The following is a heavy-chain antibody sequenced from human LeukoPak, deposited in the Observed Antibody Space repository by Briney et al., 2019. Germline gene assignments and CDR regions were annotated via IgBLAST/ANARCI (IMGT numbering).Heavy chain of an antibody. V-gene: IGHV3-53*01. D-gene: IGHD2-2*01. CDR3: ARYCSTTSCESPDAFDI. CDR1: GFTFDDYG. J-gene: IGHJ3*02. CDR2: IYSGGSK. Sequence: GGSLRLSCAASGFTFDDYGMSWVRQAPGKGLEWVSVIYSGGSKYYADSVKGRFTISRDNPKNIVYLQMNSLRAEDTAVYYCARYCSTTSCESPDAFDIWGHGTMVTVSS.